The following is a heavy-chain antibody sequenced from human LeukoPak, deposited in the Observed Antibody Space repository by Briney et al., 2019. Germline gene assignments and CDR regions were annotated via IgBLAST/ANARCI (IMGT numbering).Heavy chain of an antibody. CDR2: IYYSGAT. Sequence: PSETLSLTCTVSGDSIISTNYYWGWIRQPPGKGLEWIGHIYYSGATYYNSSLKSRVTISVDTSRNQFSLKLSSVTAADTAVYYCASLIYEGDWYFDLWGRGTLVTVSS. CDR1: GDSIISTNYY. V-gene: IGHV4-39*07. J-gene: IGHJ2*01. D-gene: IGHD5/OR15-5a*01. CDR3: ASLIYEGDWYFDL.